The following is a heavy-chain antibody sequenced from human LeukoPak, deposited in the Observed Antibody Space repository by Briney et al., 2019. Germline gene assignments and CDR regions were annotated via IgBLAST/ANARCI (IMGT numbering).Heavy chain of an antibody. CDR1: GFTFSSYE. CDR2: ISSSGSTI. D-gene: IGHD5-18*01. CDR3: ARDALRGYNYGSFDY. V-gene: IGHV3-48*03. J-gene: IGHJ4*02. Sequence: GGSLRLSCAASGFTFSSYEMNWVRQAPGKGLEWVSYISSSGSTIYYADSVKGRFTISRDNAKNSLYLQMNSPRAEDTAVYYCARDALRGYNYGSFDYCGQGTLVTVSS.